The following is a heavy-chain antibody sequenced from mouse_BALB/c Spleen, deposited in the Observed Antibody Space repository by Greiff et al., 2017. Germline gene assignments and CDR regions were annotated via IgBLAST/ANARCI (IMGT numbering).Heavy chain of an antibody. CDR2: IRNKANGYTT. Sequence: EVKLMESGGGLVQPGGSLRLSCATSGFTFTDYYMSWVRQPPGKALEWLGFIRNKANGYTTEYSASVKGRFTISRDNSQSILYLQMNTLRAEDSATYYCARDLLDYYGSGFAYWGQGTLVTVSA. D-gene: IGHD1-1*01. CDR1: GFTFTDYY. J-gene: IGHJ3*01. V-gene: IGHV7-3*02. CDR3: ARDLLDYYGSGFAY.